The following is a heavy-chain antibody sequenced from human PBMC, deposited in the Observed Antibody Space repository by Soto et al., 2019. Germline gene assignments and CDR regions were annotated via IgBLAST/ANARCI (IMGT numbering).Heavy chain of an antibody. J-gene: IGHJ4*02. CDR1: GFTFRNYW. D-gene: IGHD4-17*01. Sequence: PGGSLRLSCAASGFTFRNYWMSWVRQAPGKGLEWVANIKQDGSEQYYVDSVKGRFTISRDNAQNSLYLQMNSLRAEDTAVYYCARVRFGDDRTPKFDYWGQGTLVTVSS. V-gene: IGHV3-7*01. CDR3: ARVRFGDDRTPKFDY. CDR2: IKQDGSEQ.